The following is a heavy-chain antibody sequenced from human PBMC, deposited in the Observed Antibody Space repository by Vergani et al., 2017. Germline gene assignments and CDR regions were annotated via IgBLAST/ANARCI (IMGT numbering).Heavy chain of an antibody. V-gene: IGHV3-49*04. CDR2: IRSKAYGGTT. CDR3: TRDLGFIGYCSSTSCYDYNGMDV. CDR1: GFTFGDYA. D-gene: IGHD2-2*01. J-gene: IGHJ6*02. Sequence: EVQLVESGGGLVQPGRSLRLSCPASGFTFGDYAMSWVRQAPGKGLEWVGFIRSKAYGGTTEYAASVKGRFTISRDDSKSIAYLQMNRLKTEDTAVYYCTRDLGFIGYCSSTSCYDYNGMDVWGQGTTVTVSS.